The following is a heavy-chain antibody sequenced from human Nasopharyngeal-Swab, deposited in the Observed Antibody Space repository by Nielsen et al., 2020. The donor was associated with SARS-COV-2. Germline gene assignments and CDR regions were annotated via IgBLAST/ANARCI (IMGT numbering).Heavy chain of an antibody. Sequence: GESLKISCAAPGFRNNWMHWVRQVPGKGLVWVSCIYGDGTTTKYADSVKGRFTISRDNAKNTLYLQMNGLRAEDTAVYYCARIAAVDIRGFQHWGQGTLVSVSS. J-gene: IGHJ1*01. CDR1: GFRNNW. V-gene: IGHV3-74*03. D-gene: IGHD6-13*01. CDR3: ARIAAVDIRGFQH. CDR2: IYGDGTTT.